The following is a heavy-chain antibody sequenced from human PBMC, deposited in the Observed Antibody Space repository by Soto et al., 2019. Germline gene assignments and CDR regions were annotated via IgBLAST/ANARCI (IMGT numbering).Heavy chain of an antibody. D-gene: IGHD3-22*01. CDR3: TRVVYYTSGNYWGVSDY. J-gene: IGHJ4*02. V-gene: IGHV3-33*01. CDR1: GFSFRKHA. CDR2: IWYDGSEK. Sequence: QVQLVESGGGVVQPGRSLRLSCEASGFSFRKHAMNWVRQAPGKGLEWVAVIWYDGSEKYYVDSAKGRFTISRDNSKNTLDLHMNSLRDEDTAVYYFTRVVYYTSGNYWGVSDYWGQGTLVTVSS.